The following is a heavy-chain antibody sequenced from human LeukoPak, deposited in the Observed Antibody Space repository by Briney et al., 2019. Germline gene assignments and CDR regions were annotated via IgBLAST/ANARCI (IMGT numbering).Heavy chain of an antibody. V-gene: IGHV4-30-2*01. D-gene: IGHD3-22*01. CDR2: IYHSGST. J-gene: IGHJ3*02. CDR1: GGSISSGGYY. Sequence: PSETLSLTCTVSGGSISSGGYYWSWIRQPPGKGLEWIGYIYHSGSTYYNPSLKSRVTISVDRSKNQFSLKLSSVTAADTAVYYCARVFSGYYRVNAFDIWGQGTMVTVSS. CDR3: ARVFSGYYRVNAFDI.